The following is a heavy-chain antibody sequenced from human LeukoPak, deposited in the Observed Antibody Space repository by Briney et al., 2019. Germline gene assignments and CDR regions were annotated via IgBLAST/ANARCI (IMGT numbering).Heavy chain of an antibody. Sequence: ASVKVSCKASGYTFTSYYMHWVRQAPGQGLEWMGIINPSGGGTTLAQKFQGRVTVTRDTSTDTVCMELSRLTSEDTAVYYCARDGDRQSQQWLASPSVHWGQGALVTVSS. J-gene: IGHJ4*02. V-gene: IGHV1-46*01. D-gene: IGHD6-19*01. CDR3: ARDGDRQSQQWLASPSVH. CDR1: GYTFTSYY. CDR2: INPSGGGT.